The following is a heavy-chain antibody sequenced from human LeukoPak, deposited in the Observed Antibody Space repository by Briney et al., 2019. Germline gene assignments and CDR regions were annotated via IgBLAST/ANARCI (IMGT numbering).Heavy chain of an antibody. J-gene: IGHJ6*03. CDR3: AMLGYCSSTSCEDYYYYYYMDV. Sequence: GGSLRLSCAASGFTFSSYGMHWVRQAPGKGLEWVSYISSSGSTIYYADSVKGRFTISRDNAKNSLYLQMNSLRAEDTAVYYCAMLGYCSSTSCEDYYYYYYMDVWGKGTTVTVSS. D-gene: IGHD2-2*01. CDR2: ISSSGSTI. CDR1: GFTFSSYG. V-gene: IGHV3-48*04.